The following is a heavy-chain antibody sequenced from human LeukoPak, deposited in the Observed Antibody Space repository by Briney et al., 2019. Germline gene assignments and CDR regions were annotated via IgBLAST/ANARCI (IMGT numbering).Heavy chain of an antibody. J-gene: IGHJ4*02. Sequence: SDTLSLTCTVSGGSISSYYWSWIRQPPGKGLEWIGYIYYSGSTNYNPSLKSRVTISVDTSKNQFSLKLSSVTAADTAVYYCARGALDYYYDSSGHPHYFDYWGQGTLVTVSS. D-gene: IGHD3-22*01. CDR2: IYYSGST. CDR1: GGSISSYY. CDR3: ARGALDYYYDSSGHPHYFDY. V-gene: IGHV4-59*07.